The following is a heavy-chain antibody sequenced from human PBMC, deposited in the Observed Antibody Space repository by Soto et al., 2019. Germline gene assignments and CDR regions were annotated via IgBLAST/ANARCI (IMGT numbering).Heavy chain of an antibody. V-gene: IGHV3-33*01. D-gene: IGHD3-3*01. CDR3: ARDLRFLEWLLSSGMDV. Sequence: VQLVESGGGVVQPGRSLRLSCAASGFTFSSYGMHWVRQAPGKGLEWVAVIWYDGSNKYYADSVKGRFTISRDNSKNTLYLQMNSLRAEDTAVYYCARDLRFLEWLLSSGMDVWGQGTTVTVSS. CDR2: IWYDGSNK. J-gene: IGHJ6*02. CDR1: GFTFSSYG.